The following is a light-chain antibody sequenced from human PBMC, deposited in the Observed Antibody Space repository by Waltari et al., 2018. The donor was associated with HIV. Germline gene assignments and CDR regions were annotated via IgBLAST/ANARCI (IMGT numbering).Light chain of an antibody. J-gene: IGLJ3*02. Sequence: QLVLRQSPSASASLGASVKLTCTLSSGHSSSAIAWHQQQPEKAPQYRKKVNRAGSHPKGDGIPARFSGSSSGAERYLTISSLQSEDEADYYCQTWVTGILVFGGGTKLTVL. CDR2: VNRAGSH. CDR1: SGHSSSA. CDR3: QTWVTGILV. V-gene: IGLV4-69*01.